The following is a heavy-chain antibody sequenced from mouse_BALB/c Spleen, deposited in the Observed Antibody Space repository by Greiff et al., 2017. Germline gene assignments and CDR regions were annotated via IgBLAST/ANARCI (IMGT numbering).Heavy chain of an antibody. CDR2: ISYSGST. Sequence: DVHLVESGPSLVKPSQTLSLTCSVTGDSITSGYWNWIRKFPGNKLEYMGYISYSGSTYYNPSLKSRISITRDTSKNQYYLQLNSVTTEDTATYYCARAYYRYDEAMDYWGQGTSVTVSS. CDR3: ARAYYRYDEAMDY. J-gene: IGHJ4*01. D-gene: IGHD2-14*01. V-gene: IGHV3-8*02. CDR1: GDSITSGY.